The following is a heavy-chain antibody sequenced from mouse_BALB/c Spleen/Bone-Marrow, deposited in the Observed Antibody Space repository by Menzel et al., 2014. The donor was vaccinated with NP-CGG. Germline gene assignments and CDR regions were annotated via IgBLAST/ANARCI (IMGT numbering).Heavy chain of an antibody. J-gene: IGHJ2*01. D-gene: IGHD1-1*01. CDR1: GFDFSGYW. V-gene: IGHV4-2*02. Sequence: VQLVESGGGLVQPGGSLILSCAASGFDFSGYWMSWARQAPGKGQEWIGEINPGSSTINYTPSFKDKFIISRDNAKKTLYLQINKVRSEDTALYYCARPGYYGYFAYWGQGTTLTVSS. CDR2: INPGSSTI. CDR3: ARPGYYGYFAY.